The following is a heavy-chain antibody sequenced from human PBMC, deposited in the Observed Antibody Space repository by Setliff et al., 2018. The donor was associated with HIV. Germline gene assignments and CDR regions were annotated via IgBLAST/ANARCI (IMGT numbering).Heavy chain of an antibody. CDR1: GLPFSSYY. V-gene: IGHV3-7*01. CDR3: ARRKYYYDSTAYFHYKYYGMDV. Sequence: GGSLRLSCAASGLPFSSYYMGWVRQSAGKGLEWLDNINQDGSEKKYVDSVKGRFILSRDNAKNSLYLQMNSLRAEDTAVYYCARRKYYYDSTAYFHYKYYGMDVWGQGTTVTVSS. CDR2: INQDGSEK. D-gene: IGHD3-22*01. J-gene: IGHJ6*02.